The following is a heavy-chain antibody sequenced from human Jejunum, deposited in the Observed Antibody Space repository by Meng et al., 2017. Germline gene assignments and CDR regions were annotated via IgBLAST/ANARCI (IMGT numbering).Heavy chain of an antibody. CDR1: GDTFIGYY. V-gene: IGHV1-2*06. J-gene: IGHJ4*02. CDR2: INPDNGVT. CDR3: ARGGRDDYNVPHY. D-gene: IGHD5-24*01. Sequence: QVQLVQSGAEVKKPGASVKVSCKTSGDTFIGYYMHWVRQAPGQGLEWVGRINPDNGVTNSAQRFQGRVTMTRDTSITTAYMELNRLTSGDTAFYYCARGGRDDYNVPHYWGQGTLVTVSS.